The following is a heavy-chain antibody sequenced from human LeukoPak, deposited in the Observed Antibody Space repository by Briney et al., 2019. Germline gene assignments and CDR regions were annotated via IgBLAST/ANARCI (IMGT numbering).Heavy chain of an antibody. D-gene: IGHD2-15*01. V-gene: IGHV3-30*18. CDR1: GFTFSSYG. CDR2: ISYDGSNK. J-gene: IGHJ4*02. CDR3: AKYPPTCSGGSCHDY. Sequence: GGSLRLSCAASGFTFSSYGMHWVRQAPGKGLEWVAVISYDGSNKYYADSVKGRFTISRDNSKNTLYLQMNSLRAEDTAVYYCAKYPPTCSGGSCHDYWGQGTLVTVSS.